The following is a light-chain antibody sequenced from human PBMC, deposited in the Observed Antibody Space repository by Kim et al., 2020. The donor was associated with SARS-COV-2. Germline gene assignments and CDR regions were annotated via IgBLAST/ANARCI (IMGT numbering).Light chain of an antibody. Sequence: SAAGGDRVTMTCRAGQSIRTYLNWYQQKPGKAPELLMYAASSLQRGVPSRFSGSGSGKQFTLSISSLRAEDFATYDCQQSYSAPYTFGQGTKLEI. CDR2: AAS. CDR3: QQSYSAPYT. J-gene: IGKJ2*01. V-gene: IGKV1-39*01. CDR1: QSIRTY.